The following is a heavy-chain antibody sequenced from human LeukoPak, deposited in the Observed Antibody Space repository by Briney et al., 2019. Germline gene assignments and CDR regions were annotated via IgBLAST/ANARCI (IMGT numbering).Heavy chain of an antibody. J-gene: IGHJ4*02. Sequence: GGSLRLSCAASGFTFSSYGMHWVRQAPGKGLEWVAFIRYDGSNKYYADSVKGRFTISRDNSKNTLNLQMNSLRAEDTAIYYCAKEYTGTFSPFPSYFDNWGQGTLVTVSS. CDR3: AKEYTGTFSPFPSYFDN. D-gene: IGHD1-26*01. CDR1: GFTFSSYG. CDR2: IRYDGSNK. V-gene: IGHV3-30*02.